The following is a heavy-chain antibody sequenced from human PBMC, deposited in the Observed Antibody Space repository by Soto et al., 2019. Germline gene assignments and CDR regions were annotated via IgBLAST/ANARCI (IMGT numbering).Heavy chain of an antibody. CDR1: GDAFTRYG. J-gene: IGHJ6*02. V-gene: IGHV1-18*01. CDR2: ISSYNSNT. Sequence: AXSVEVSCRASGDAFTRYGNRLVRQAPGQGLEWMGWISSYNSNTKYAQKFQGRVTMTTDTSTSTAYMELRSLTSDDTALYYCAREGFCSSGSCALYSHDYLGMDVWGQGTTVTVSS. D-gene: IGHD2-15*01. CDR3: AREGFCSSGSCALYSHDYLGMDV.